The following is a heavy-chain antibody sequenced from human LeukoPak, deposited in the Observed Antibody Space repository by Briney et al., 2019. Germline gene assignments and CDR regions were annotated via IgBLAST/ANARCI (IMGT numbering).Heavy chain of an antibody. CDR2: ISSSSSYI. V-gene: IGHV3-21*01. CDR1: GFTFSDAW. CDR3: ARDGASYSFDY. J-gene: IGHJ4*02. Sequence: GGSLRLSCAASGFTFSDAWMTWVRQAPGKGLEWVSFISSSSSYIIYADSVKGRFTISRDNAKNSLYLQMNSLRAEDTAVYYCARDGASYSFDYWGQGTLVTVSS. D-gene: IGHD3-16*02.